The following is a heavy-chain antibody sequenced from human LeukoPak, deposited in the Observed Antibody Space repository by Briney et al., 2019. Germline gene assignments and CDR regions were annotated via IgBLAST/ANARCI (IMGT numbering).Heavy chain of an antibody. V-gene: IGHV4-39*01. CDR3: ARLPVLRFLEWLLFSWFDP. CDR2: IYYSGST. D-gene: IGHD3-3*01. J-gene: IGHJ5*02. Sequence: WVRQPPGKGLEWIGSIYYSGSTYYNPSLKSRVTISVDTSKNQFSLKLSSVTAADTAVYYCARLPVLRFLEWLLFSWFDPWGQGTLVTVSS.